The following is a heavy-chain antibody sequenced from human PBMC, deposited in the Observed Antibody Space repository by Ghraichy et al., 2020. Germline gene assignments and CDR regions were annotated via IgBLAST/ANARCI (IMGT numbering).Heavy chain of an antibody. J-gene: IGHJ5*02. CDR1: GFTFSSYA. V-gene: IGHV3-23*01. CDR2: ISGSGGST. Sequence: GGSLRLSCAASGFTFSSYAMSWVRQAPGKGLEWVSAISGSGGSTYYADSVKGRFTISRDNSKNTLYLQMNSLRAEDTAVYYCAKDVGSSSWYDDNTYNWFDPWGQGTLVTVSS. CDR3: AKDVGSSSWYDDNTYNWFDP. D-gene: IGHD6-13*01.